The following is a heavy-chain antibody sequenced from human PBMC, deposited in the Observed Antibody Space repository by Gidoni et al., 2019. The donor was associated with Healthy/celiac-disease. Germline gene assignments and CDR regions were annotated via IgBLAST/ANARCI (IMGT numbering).Heavy chain of an antibody. V-gene: IGHV3-23*01. D-gene: IGHD2-2*02. CDR2: ISGSGGST. CDR3: AGDQLLYFAFDI. Sequence: EVQLLESGGGLIQPGGSLSLSCAASGFPFNTYAMSWVLQAPGTGLEWVSTISGSGGSTYYADSVKGRFTISRDNSKNTLYLQMNSLRAEDTAVYYCAGDQLLYFAFDIWGQGTMVTVSS. J-gene: IGHJ3*02. CDR1: GFPFNTYA.